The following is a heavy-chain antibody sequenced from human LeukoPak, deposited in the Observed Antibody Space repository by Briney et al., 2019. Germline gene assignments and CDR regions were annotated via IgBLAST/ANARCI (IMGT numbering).Heavy chain of an antibody. J-gene: IGHJ4*02. Sequence: GGSLRLSCAASGFTFSSYVMHWVRQAPGKGLEWVSIISYDGSNKYYAVSVKGRFTVSRDNAKNTLYLQMNSLRAEDTAVYYCAKDLGSSVFVVVIGVDYWGQGTLVTVSS. CDR2: ISYDGSNK. D-gene: IGHD3-3*01. CDR1: GFTFSSYV. CDR3: AKDLGSSVFVVVIGVDY. V-gene: IGHV3-30*18.